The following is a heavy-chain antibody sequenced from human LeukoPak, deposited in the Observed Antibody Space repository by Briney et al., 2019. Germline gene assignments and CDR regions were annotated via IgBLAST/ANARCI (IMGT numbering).Heavy chain of an antibody. J-gene: IGHJ4*02. V-gene: IGHV3-9*01. Sequence: GGSLRLSCAASGFTFDDYAMHWVRQAPGKGLEWVSGISWNSGSIGYADSVKGRFTISRDNAKNSLYLHMSSLRAEDTAVYYCARASYISGWSGGQGTLVTVSS. CDR3: ARASYISGWS. CDR1: GFTFDDYA. D-gene: IGHD6-19*01. CDR2: ISWNSGSI.